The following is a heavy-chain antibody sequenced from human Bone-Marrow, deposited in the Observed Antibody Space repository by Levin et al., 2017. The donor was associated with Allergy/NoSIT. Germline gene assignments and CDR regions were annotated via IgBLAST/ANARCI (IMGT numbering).Heavy chain of an antibody. Sequence: NSGGSLRLSCVASGLTFSDYSMSWIRQAPGKGLEWISYISGSGDTIYQADSVKGRFTISRDNAKNSLYLQTSSLRAEDTAFYYCARDVYGGALISFDEWGQGTLVTVSS. CDR2: ISGSGDTI. J-gene: IGHJ4*02. CDR1: GLTFSDYS. CDR3: ARDVYGGALISFDE. D-gene: IGHD4-23*01. V-gene: IGHV3-11*01.